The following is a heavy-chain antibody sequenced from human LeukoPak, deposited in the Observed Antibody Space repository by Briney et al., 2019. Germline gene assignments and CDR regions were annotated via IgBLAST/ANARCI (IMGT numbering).Heavy chain of an antibody. CDR3: ARGDFWSGFYNY. Sequence: SETLSLTCTVSGGSISGYYWNWIRQPAGKGLEWIGRIYTSGTNNYNPSLKSRVTMSVDTSKNQFSVKLTSVTAADTAVYYCARGDFWSGFYNYWGQGTLVNVSS. J-gene: IGHJ4*02. CDR2: IYTSGTN. CDR1: GGSISGYY. V-gene: IGHV4-4*07. D-gene: IGHD3-3*01.